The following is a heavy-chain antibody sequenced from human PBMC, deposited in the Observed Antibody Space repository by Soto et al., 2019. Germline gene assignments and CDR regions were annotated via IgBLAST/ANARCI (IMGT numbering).Heavy chain of an antibody. CDR3: ARDSFRLELLVPANFDY. V-gene: IGHV3-11*01. CDR2: ISSSGSTI. J-gene: IGHJ4*02. Sequence: QVQLVESGGGLVKPGGSLRLSCAASGFTFSDYYMSWIRQAQGKGLEWVSYISSSGSTIYYADSVKGRFTISRDNAKNSLYLQMNSLRAEDTAVYYCARDSFRLELLVPANFDYWGKGTLVTVSS. D-gene: IGHD1-26*01. CDR1: GFTFSDYY.